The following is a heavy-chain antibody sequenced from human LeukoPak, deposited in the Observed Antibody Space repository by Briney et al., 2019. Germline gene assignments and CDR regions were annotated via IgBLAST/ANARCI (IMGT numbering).Heavy chain of an antibody. CDR3: ARSISSSSSFDY. D-gene: IGHD6-6*01. Sequence: PGGSLRLSCATSGSTFGSYAMNWVRQAPGKGLEWVSGISYSGVSTYYGDSVKGRFTISRDNAENTLYMQMDSLRAEDTAVYYCARSISSSSSFDYWGQGTLVTVSS. J-gene: IGHJ4*02. V-gene: IGHV3-23*01. CDR1: GSTFGSYA. CDR2: ISYSGVST.